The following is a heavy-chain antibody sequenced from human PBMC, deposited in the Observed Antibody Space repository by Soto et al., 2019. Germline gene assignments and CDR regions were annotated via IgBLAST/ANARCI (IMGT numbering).Heavy chain of an antibody. Sequence: QVQLVESGGGVVQPGRSLRLSCAASGFTFRSYGMHWVRQAPGKGLEWVAVIWYDGSNKYYADSVKGRFTISRDNSKNTLYLQMNSLRAEDTAVYYCARDVVADYGSGSLDYYYGMDVWGQGTTVTVSS. CDR2: IWYDGSNK. J-gene: IGHJ6*02. CDR1: GFTFRSYG. D-gene: IGHD3-10*01. V-gene: IGHV3-33*01. CDR3: ARDVVADYGSGSLDYYYGMDV.